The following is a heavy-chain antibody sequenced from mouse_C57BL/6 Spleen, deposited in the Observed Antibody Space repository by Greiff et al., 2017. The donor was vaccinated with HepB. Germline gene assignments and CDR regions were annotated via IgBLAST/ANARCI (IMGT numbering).Heavy chain of an antibody. CDR1: GYSFTSYY. V-gene: IGHV1-66*01. J-gene: IGHJ3*01. Sequence: VMLVESGPELVKPGASVKISCKASGYSFTSYYIHWVKQRPGQGLEWIGWIYPGSGNTKYNEKFKGKATLTADTSSSTAYMQLSSLTSEDSAVYYCARGDGRFAYWGQGTLVTVSA. CDR2: IYPGSGNT. CDR3: ARGDGRFAY.